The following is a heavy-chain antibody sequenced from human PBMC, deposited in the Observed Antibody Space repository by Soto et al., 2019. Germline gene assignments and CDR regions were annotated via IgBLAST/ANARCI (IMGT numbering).Heavy chain of an antibody. CDR2: IWYDGSNK. V-gene: IGHV3-30*18. Sequence: QVQLVESGGGVVQPGRSLRLSCAASGFTFSSYAMHWVRQAPGNGLEWVAVIWYDGSNKNYADSVKGRFTISRDNSKNPRYLQMNSLRTEDTAEYYCAKARHSSGTYSYFDYWGQGILVTVSS. D-gene: IGHD3-10*01. J-gene: IGHJ4*02. CDR3: AKARHSSGTYSYFDY. CDR1: GFTFSSYA.